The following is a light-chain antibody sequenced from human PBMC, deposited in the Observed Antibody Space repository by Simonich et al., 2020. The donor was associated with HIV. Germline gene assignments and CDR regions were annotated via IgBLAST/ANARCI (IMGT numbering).Light chain of an antibody. J-gene: IGKJ1*01. V-gene: IGKV3-15*01. CDR3: QQYRKWWT. CDR2: GDS. Sequence: EIVLTQSPATLSLSPGERATLSCRASQSVSSYLAWYQQKPGQAPRLLIYGDSTRATGIPARFSGSGSGKDFTLTINSLQSEDFALYYCQQYRKWWTFGQGTKVEIK. CDR1: QSVSSY.